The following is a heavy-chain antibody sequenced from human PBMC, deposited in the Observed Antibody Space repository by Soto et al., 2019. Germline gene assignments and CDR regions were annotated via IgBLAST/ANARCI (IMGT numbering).Heavy chain of an antibody. J-gene: IGHJ3*02. Sequence: GGSLRLSCAASGFTFSSYSMHWVRQAPGKGLEWVSGISWNSGSIGYADSVKGRFTISRDNAKNSLYLQMNSLRAEDTALYYCAKDSPRGGATFDIWGQGTMVTVSS. D-gene: IGHD1-26*01. CDR2: ISWNSGSI. CDR3: AKDSPRGGATFDI. CDR1: GFTFSSYS. V-gene: IGHV3-9*01.